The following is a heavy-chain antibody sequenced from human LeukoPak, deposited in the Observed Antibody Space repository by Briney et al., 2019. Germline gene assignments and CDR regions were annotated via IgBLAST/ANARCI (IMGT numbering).Heavy chain of an antibody. Sequence: SETLSLTCPVYGGSFSGYYWSWIRQPPGKGLEWIGEINHSGCTKYNPSLKSRVTISVDTSKNQFSLKLSSVTAADTAVYYCARGPPHRYFDWLLSTSLDYWGQGTLVTVSS. CDR1: GGSFSGYY. V-gene: IGHV4-34*01. D-gene: IGHD3-9*01. J-gene: IGHJ4*02. CDR2: INHSGCT. CDR3: ARGPPHRYFDWLLSTSLDY.